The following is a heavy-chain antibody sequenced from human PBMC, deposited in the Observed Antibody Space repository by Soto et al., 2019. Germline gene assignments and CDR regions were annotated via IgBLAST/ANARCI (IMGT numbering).Heavy chain of an antibody. V-gene: IGHV1-24*01. CDR2: FDPEDGET. CDR3: ATVSIGEILTEYDSSGYLPSRGAFDI. J-gene: IGHJ3*02. Sequence: VASVKVSCKVSGYTLTELSMHWVRQAPGEGLEWMGGFDPEDGETIYAQKFQGRVTMTEDTSTDTAYMGLSSLRSEDTAVYYCATVSIGEILTEYDSSGYLPSRGAFDIWGQGTMVTVSS. D-gene: IGHD3-22*01. CDR1: GYTLTELS.